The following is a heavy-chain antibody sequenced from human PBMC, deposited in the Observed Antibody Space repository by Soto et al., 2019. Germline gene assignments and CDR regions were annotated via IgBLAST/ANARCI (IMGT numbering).Heavy chain of an antibody. CDR2: ISGSGGST. D-gene: IGHD2-21*02. V-gene: IGHV3-23*01. J-gene: IGHJ4*02. CDR3: AKDVLVVTAIRSGYFDY. Sequence: GGSLRLSCEASGFTFSSYAMSWVRQAPGKGLEWVSAISGSGGSTYYGESVKGRFTISRDNSKNTLYMQMNSLRAEDTAVYYCAKDVLVVTAIRSGYFDYWGQGTLVTVSS. CDR1: GFTFSSYA.